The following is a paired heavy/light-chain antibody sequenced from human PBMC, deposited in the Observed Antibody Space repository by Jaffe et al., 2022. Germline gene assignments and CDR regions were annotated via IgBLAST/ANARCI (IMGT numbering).Light chain of an antibody. V-gene: IGKV1-9*01. CDR1: QGISSY. CDR3: QQLNSYPLIT. CDR2: AAS. J-gene: IGKJ5*01. Sequence: DIQLTQSPSFLSASVGDRVTITCRASQGISSYLAWYQQKPGKAPKLLIYAASTLQSGVPSRFSGSGSGTEFTLTISSLQPEDFATYYCQQLNSYPLITFGQGTRLEIK.
Heavy chain of an antibody. D-gene: IGHD4-4*01. CDR3: ARGAIDYSNYRGFDY. V-gene: IGHV3-64*02. J-gene: IGHJ4*02. CDR1: GFTFSSYA. Sequence: EVQLVESGEGLVQPGGSLRLSCAASGFTFSSYAMHWVRQAPGKGLEYVSAISSNGGSTYYADSVKGRFTISRDNSKNTLYLQMGSLRAEDMAVYYCARGAIDYSNYRGFDYWGQGTLVTVSS. CDR2: ISSNGGST.